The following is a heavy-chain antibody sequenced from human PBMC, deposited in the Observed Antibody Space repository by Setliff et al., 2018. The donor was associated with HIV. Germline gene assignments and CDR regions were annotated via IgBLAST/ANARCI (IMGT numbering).Heavy chain of an antibody. CDR1: GYTFTSYA. V-gene: IGHV7-4-1*02. CDR2: INTNTGNP. D-gene: IGHD2-2*02. J-gene: IGHJ5*02. Sequence: GASVKVSCKASGYTFTSYAMNWVRQAPGQGLEWMGWINTNTGNPTYAQGFTGRFVFSLDTSVSTAYLQISSLKAEDTAVYYCARDRRYCTSTSCYRNWFDPWGQGTLVTSPQ. CDR3: ARDRRYCTSTSCYRNWFDP.